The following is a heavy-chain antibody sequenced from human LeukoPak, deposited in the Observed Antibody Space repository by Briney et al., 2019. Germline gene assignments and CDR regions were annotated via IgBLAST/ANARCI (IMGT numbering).Heavy chain of an antibody. CDR3: ARRDYDILTRGNWFDP. CDR2: ISAYNGNT. V-gene: IGHV1-18*01. D-gene: IGHD3-9*01. CDR1: GYTFTSYD. Sequence: ASVKVSCKASGYTFTSYDISWVRQAPGQGLEWMGWISAYNGNTNYAQKLQGRVTMTTDTSTSTAYMELRSLRPDDTAVYYCARRDYDILTRGNWFDPWGQGTLVTVSS. J-gene: IGHJ5*02.